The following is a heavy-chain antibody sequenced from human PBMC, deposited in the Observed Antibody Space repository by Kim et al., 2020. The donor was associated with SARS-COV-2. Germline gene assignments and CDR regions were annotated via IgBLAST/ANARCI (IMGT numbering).Heavy chain of an antibody. V-gene: IGHV3-53*01. D-gene: IGHD2-2*01. CDR2: IYSGGST. CDR3: ARVPSLQYQLPYYFDY. Sequence: GGSLRLSCAASGFTVSSNYMSWVRQAPGKGLEWVSVIYSGGSTYYADSVKGRFTISRDNSKNTLYLQMNSLRAEDTAVYYCARVPSLQYQLPYYFDYWGQGTLVTVSS. CDR1: GFTVSSNY. J-gene: IGHJ4*02.